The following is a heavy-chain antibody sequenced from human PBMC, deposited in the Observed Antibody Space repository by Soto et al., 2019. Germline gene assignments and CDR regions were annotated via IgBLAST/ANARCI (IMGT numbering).Heavy chain of an antibody. CDR2: IRADNGKT. CDR1: GYTFTSYG. CDR3: ARSSGETPYCSSNSCPRGVGDY. V-gene: IGHV1-18*01. Sequence: QVQLVQSGAEVKKPGASVKVSCKASGYTFTSYGISWVRQAPGQGLEWMGWIRADNGKTNYAQKLQGRVTMTTDTSTSTAYMELRSLRSDDTAVYYCARSSGETPYCSSNSCPRGVGDYWGQGTLVTVSS. J-gene: IGHJ4*02. D-gene: IGHD2-2*01.